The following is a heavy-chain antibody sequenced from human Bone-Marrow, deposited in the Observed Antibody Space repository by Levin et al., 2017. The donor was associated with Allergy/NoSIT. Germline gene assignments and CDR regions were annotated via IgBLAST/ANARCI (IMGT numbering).Heavy chain of an antibody. J-gene: IGHJ4*02. V-gene: IGHV3-23*01. CDR1: GFTLSSYA. D-gene: IGHD1-26*01. CDR2: ISGSGGST. Sequence: SCAASGFTLSSYAMSWVRQAPGKGLEWVSAISGSGGSTDYADSVKGRFTVSRDNSKNTLYLQMNSLRAEDTAVYYCAKATNGGYRIWDYWGQGTLVTVSS. CDR3: AKATNGGYRIWDY.